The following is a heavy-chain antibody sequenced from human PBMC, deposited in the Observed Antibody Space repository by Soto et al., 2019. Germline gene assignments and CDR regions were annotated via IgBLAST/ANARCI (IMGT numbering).Heavy chain of an antibody. CDR3: TTGPVGATPRGDY. J-gene: IGHJ4*02. CDR1: GFTFSNAW. Sequence: EVQLVESGGGLVKPGGSLRLSCAASGFTFSNAWMNWVRQAPGKGLEWVGRIKSKTDGGTTDYAAPGKGRFTISRDDSKNTLYLQMNSLKTEDTAVYYCTTGPVGATPRGDYWGQGTLVTVSS. CDR2: IKSKTDGGTT. D-gene: IGHD1-26*01. V-gene: IGHV3-15*07.